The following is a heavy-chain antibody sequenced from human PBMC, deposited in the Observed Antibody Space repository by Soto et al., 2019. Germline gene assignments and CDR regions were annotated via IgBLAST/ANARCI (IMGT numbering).Heavy chain of an antibody. CDR3: ARAGRSYLYYYYSGMDV. J-gene: IGHJ6*02. D-gene: IGHD1-26*01. V-gene: IGHV3-30-3*01. Sequence: QVQLVESGGGVVQPGRSLRLSCAASGFTFSSYAMHWVRQAPGKGLEWVAVISYDGSNKYYADSVKGRFTISRDNSKYTLYLQINSLRPEDTAVYYCARAGRSYLYYYYSGMDVWGQGTTVTVSS. CDR1: GFTFSSYA. CDR2: ISYDGSNK.